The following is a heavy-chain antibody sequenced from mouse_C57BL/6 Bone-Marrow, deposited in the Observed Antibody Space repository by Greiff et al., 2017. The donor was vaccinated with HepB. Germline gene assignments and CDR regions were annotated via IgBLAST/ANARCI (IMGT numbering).Heavy chain of an antibody. CDR1: GYTFTGYW. Sequence: QVQLQQSGAELMKPGASVKLSCKATGYTFTGYWIEWVKQRPGHGLEWIGEILPGSGSTNYNEKFKGKATFTADTSSNPAYMQLSSLTTADAAIYYCARHGSSYGGAYWGQGTLVTVSA. J-gene: IGHJ3*01. V-gene: IGHV1-9*01. CDR3: ARHGSSYGGAY. D-gene: IGHD1-1*01. CDR2: ILPGSGST.